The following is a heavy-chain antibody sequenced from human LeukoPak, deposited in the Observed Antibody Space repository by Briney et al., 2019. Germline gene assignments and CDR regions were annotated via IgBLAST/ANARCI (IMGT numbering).Heavy chain of an antibody. CDR2: INPSGGST. D-gene: IGHD3-3*01. CDR1: GYTFTSYY. Sequence: GASVKVSCKASGYTFTSYYMHWVRQAPGQGLEWMGIINPSGGSTSYAQKFQGRVTMTRDTSTSTVYMELSSLRSEDTAVYYCARDSWITIFGVVSPEGGFDPWGQGTLVTVSS. CDR3: ARDSWITIFGVVSPEGGFDP. V-gene: IGHV1-46*01. J-gene: IGHJ5*02.